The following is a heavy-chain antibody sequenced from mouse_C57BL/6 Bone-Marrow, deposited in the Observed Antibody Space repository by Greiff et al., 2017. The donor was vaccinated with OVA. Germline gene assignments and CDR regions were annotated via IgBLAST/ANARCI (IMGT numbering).Heavy chain of an antibody. J-gene: IGHJ1*03. CDR3: AILTPYGSSYEWYFDV. CDR1: GYSITSDY. V-gene: IGHV3-8*01. Sequence: EVKVEESGPGLAKPSQSLSLSCSVSGYSITSDYWNWIRKFPGNKLEYMGYISYSGSTYYTPSLKSRISITLYTSKNQYYLQLNSVTTEDTATYYCAILTPYGSSYEWYFDVWGTGTTVTVSS. D-gene: IGHD1-1*01. CDR2: ISYSGST.